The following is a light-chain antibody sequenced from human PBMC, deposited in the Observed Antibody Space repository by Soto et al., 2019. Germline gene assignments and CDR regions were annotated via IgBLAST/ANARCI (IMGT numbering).Light chain of an antibody. CDR2: DVS. Sequence: QSALTQPASVSGSPGQSITISCTGTNSDVGDYDFDSWYQQHPGKVPKLMIYDVSYRPSGVSNRCSGSKLGNTASLTISGLQAYYQHHYYCSSYTIRSTVYVFGPGTKLTVL. V-gene: IGLV2-14*03. J-gene: IGLJ1*01. CDR1: NSDVGDYDF. CDR3: SSYTIRSTVYV.